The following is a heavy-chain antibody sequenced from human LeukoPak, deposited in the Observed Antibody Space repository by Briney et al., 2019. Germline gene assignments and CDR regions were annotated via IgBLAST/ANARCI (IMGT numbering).Heavy chain of an antibody. V-gene: IGHV3-48*01. J-gene: IGHJ6*02. CDR3: ARDSSLYDSSGYFRTGYYGMDV. Sequence: GGSLRLSCAASRFTFSRYSMNGVRQAPGEGREWVSYISRSSSTVYYADSVKGRFTISRDNAKNSLYLQMNSLRAEDTAVYYCARDSSLYDSSGYFRTGYYGMDVWGQGTTVTVSS. CDR2: ISRSSSTV. CDR1: RFTFSRYS. D-gene: IGHD3-22*01.